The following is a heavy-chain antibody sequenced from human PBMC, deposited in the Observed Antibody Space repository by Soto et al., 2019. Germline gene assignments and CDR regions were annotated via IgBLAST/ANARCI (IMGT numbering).Heavy chain of an antibody. CDR1: RVAFSKFI. D-gene: IGHD6-19*01. CDR2: IIPIFGTA. J-gene: IGHJ6*02. CDR3: AKVRYSSPMGYYYGMDV. Sequence: GASVKVSCKASRVAFSKFIVTWVRQAPGLGLEWVGGIIPIFGTANYAQKFQGRVTITADESTSTSYMEVINLRSEDTAVYYCAKVRYSSPMGYYYGMDVWGQGTTVTVSS. V-gene: IGHV1-69*13.